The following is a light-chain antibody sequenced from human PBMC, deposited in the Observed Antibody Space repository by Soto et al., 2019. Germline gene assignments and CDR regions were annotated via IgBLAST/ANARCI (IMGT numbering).Light chain of an antibody. CDR3: CSYAGSPYV. CDR2: DVS. V-gene: IGLV2-11*01. J-gene: IGLJ1*01. CDR1: SSDVGEYDY. Sequence: SALTQPRSVSGSPGQSVTISCTGTSSDVGEYDYVSWYQQHPGKAPKLMIFDVSERPSGIPDRFSGSKTGNTASLTISGLQAEDEADYYCCSYAGSPYVFGTGTKVTV.